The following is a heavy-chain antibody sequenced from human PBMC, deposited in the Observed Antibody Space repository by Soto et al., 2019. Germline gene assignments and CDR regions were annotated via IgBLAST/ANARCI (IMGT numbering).Heavy chain of an antibody. CDR1: GGSISSGGYS. J-gene: IGHJ4*02. CDR3: ARAVRRGYSYGALDY. D-gene: IGHD5-18*01. CDR2: IYHSGST. V-gene: IGHV4-30-2*01. Sequence: TLSLTCAVSGGSISSGGYSWSWIRQPPGKGLEWIGYIYHSGSTYYNPSLKSRVTISVDRSKNQFSLKLSSVTAADTAVYYCARAVRRGYSYGALDYWGQGTLVTVSS.